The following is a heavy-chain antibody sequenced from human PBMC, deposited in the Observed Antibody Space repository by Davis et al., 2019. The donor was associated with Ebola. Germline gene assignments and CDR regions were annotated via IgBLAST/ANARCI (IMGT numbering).Heavy chain of an antibody. CDR1: GGSISSDY. J-gene: IGHJ4*02. CDR2: IYYSGST. V-gene: IGHV4-59*01. D-gene: IGHD1-20*01. Sequence: PSETLSLTCIVSGGSISSDYWSWIRQLPGKGLQWIGYIYYSGSTNYSPSLKSRVTILVDTSKKQFSLKLNSVTAADTAVYYCARGRITGTDDYWGQGTLVTVSS. CDR3: ARGRITGTDDY.